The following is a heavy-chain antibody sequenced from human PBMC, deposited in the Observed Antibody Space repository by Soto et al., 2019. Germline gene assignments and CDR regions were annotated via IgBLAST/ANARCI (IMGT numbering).Heavy chain of an antibody. CDR2: IYYSGST. Sequence: SETLSLTCTVSGGSISSYYWSWIRQPPGKGLEWIGYIYYSGSTNYNPSLKSRVTISVDTSKNQFSLKLSSVTAADTAVYYCARSARDYYDSSGYYGMDVWGQGTTVTVSS. CDR3: ARSARDYYDSSGYYGMDV. CDR1: GGSISSYY. V-gene: IGHV4-59*01. J-gene: IGHJ6*02. D-gene: IGHD3-22*01.